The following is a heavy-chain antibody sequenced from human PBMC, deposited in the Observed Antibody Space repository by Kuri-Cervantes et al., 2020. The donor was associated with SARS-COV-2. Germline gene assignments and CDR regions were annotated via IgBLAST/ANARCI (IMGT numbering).Heavy chain of an antibody. D-gene: IGHD2-2*01. CDR3: SACGSTDCFNYYYYGLDV. CDR1: GFSFSDHY. CDR2: IRNEVNSYTT. Sequence: GGSLRLSCAASGFSFSDHYMYWVCQAPGKGLEWVGRIRNEVNSYTTEYAASVKGRLTISRADSQNSLFLQINSLKTEETAVYYCSACGSTDCFNYYYYGLDVWGQGTTVTVSS. V-gene: IGHV3-72*01. J-gene: IGHJ6*02.